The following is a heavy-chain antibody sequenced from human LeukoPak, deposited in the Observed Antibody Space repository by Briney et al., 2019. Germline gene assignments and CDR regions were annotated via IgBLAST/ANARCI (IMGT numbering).Heavy chain of an antibody. D-gene: IGHD1-26*01. V-gene: IGHV4-4*02. Sequence: PSGTLSLTCAVSGGSISSTNWWNWVRQPPGKGLEWIGEIYHSGSTNYNPSLKSRVTISVDKSKNQFSLKLSSVTAADTAVYYCARKDSGSYYRRFDYWGQGTLVTVSS. CDR1: GGSISSTNW. CDR3: ARKDSGSYYRRFDY. CDR2: IYHSGST. J-gene: IGHJ4*02.